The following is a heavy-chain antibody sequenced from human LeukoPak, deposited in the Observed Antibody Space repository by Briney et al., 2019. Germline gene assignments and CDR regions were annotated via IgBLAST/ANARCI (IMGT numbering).Heavy chain of an antibody. J-gene: IGHJ1*01. D-gene: IGHD3-22*01. CDR3: AREDYYYDSSGPRASAAEYFQH. CDR2: IWYDGSNK. V-gene: IGHV3-33*01. CDR1: GFTFSSYG. Sequence: GGSLRLSCAASGFTFSSYGMHWVRQAPGKGLEWVAVIWYDGSNKYYADSVKGRFTISRDNSKNTLYLQMNSLRAEDTAVYYCAREDYYYDSSGPRASAAEYFQHWGQGTLVTVSS.